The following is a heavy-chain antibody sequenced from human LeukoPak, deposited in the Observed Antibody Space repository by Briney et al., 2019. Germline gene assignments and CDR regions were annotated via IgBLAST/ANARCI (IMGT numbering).Heavy chain of an antibody. V-gene: IGHV4-39*07. Sequence: SETLSLTCTVSGGSISSSSYYWGWIRQPPGKGLEWIGSIYYSGSTNYNPSLKSRVTISVDTSKNQFSLKLSSVTAADTAVYYCARGDVDIVATIYPGHRWFDPWGQGTLVTVSS. CDR3: ARGDVDIVATIYPGHRWFDP. CDR2: IYYSGST. D-gene: IGHD5-12*01. CDR1: GGSISSSSYY. J-gene: IGHJ5*02.